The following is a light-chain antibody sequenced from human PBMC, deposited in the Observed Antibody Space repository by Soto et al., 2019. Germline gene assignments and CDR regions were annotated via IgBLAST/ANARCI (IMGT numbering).Light chain of an antibody. CDR3: ISHAGTSNV. CDR2: EVN. Sequence: QSALTQPPSASGSLGQSVAISCTGTSSDVGATDYVSWYQQHSGKAPKLLLYEVNKRPSGVPDRLSGSTSGNTASLTVSVLQADDEADYYCISHAGTSNVLGTGTKLTVL. CDR1: SSDVGATDY. J-gene: IGLJ1*01. V-gene: IGLV2-8*01.